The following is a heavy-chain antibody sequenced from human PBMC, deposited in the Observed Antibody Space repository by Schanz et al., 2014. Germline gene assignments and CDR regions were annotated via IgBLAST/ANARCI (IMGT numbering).Heavy chain of an antibody. D-gene: IGHD3-9*01. CDR1: GFAFSVYG. CDR3: ARDSRPNYDFLTAYYSIDY. CDR2: IWSDGSTK. V-gene: IGHV3-33*01. J-gene: IGHJ4*02. Sequence: QVQMVESGGGVVQPGRSLRLSCAASGFAFSVYGMHWVRQAPGKGPEWVAVIWSDGSTKYYADSVKGRFTISRDNAKNSMYLHMKSLRGEDTAVYYCARDSRPNYDFLTAYYSIDYWGQGTLVTVSS.